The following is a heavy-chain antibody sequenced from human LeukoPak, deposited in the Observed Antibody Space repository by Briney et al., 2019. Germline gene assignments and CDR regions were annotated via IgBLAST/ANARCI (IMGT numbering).Heavy chain of an antibody. Sequence: SVKVSCKTSGGTFTSYAITWVRQAPGQGLEWMGNIIPISGTTNYAQKFQGRVTFTADESTSTAYMELSSLRSEDTAVYYCASAPVLYYDSSGYYSYFDYWGEGTLVTVSS. J-gene: IGHJ4*02. V-gene: IGHV1-69*13. CDR2: IIPISGTT. D-gene: IGHD3-22*01. CDR3: ASAPVLYYDSSGYYSYFDY. CDR1: GGTFTSYA.